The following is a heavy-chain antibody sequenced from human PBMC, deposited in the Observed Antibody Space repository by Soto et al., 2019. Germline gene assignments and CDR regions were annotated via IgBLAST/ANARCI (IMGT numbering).Heavy chain of an antibody. CDR3: ARGPPIVGNTTPLDS. Sequence: SETLSLTCTVSGGSITNSNWWSWVRLPPAKGLEWIGDIYHAGSTKYNPSLERRVTISVDTSNNQFALTLTSVTAADTAVYFCARGPPIVGNTTPLDSWGQGTLVTV. V-gene: IGHV4-4*02. D-gene: IGHD1-26*01. J-gene: IGHJ4*02. CDR2: IYHAGST. CDR1: GGSITNSNW.